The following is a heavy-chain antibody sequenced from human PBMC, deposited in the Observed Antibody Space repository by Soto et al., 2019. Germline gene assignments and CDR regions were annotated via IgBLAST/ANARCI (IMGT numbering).Heavy chain of an antibody. CDR2: IIPIFGTA. CDR3: ARTPSDSMIVWWSAFDI. J-gene: IGHJ3*02. V-gene: IGHV1-69*13. Sequence: ASVKVSCKASGGTFSSYAISWVRQAPGQGLEWMGGIIPIFGTANYAQKFQGRVTITADESTSTAYMELSSLRSEDTAVYYCARTPSDSMIVWWSAFDIWGQGTMVTVSS. CDR1: GGTFSSYA. D-gene: IGHD3-22*01.